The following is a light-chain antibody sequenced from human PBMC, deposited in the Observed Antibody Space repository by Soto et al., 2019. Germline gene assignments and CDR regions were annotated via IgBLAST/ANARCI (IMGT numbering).Light chain of an antibody. CDR2: DVR. CDR1: SSDIGAYNY. J-gene: IGLJ1*01. V-gene: IGLV2-14*01. Sequence: QSALTQPASVSGSPGQSITISCTGTSSDIGAYNYVSWFQQHPGKAPKLMIYDVRNRPSGVSNRFSGSKSGNTASLIISGLQPEDEADYYCCSYTTSSTHVFGTGTKVTVL. CDR3: CSYTTSSTHV.